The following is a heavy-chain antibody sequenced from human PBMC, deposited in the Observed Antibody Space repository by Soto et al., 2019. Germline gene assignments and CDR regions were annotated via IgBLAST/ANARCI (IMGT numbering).Heavy chain of an antibody. CDR2: IIPILGIA. D-gene: IGHD5-12*01. CDR3: ARCRYATPTPRPSDAFDI. V-gene: IGHV1-69*02. Sequence: QVQLVQSGAEVKKPGSSVKVSCKASGGTFSSYTISWVRQAPGQGLEWMGRIIPILGIANYAQKSQGRVTITADKSTSTAYMELSSLRSEDTAVYYCARCRYATPTPRPSDAFDIWGQGTMVTVSS. CDR1: GGTFSSYT. J-gene: IGHJ3*02.